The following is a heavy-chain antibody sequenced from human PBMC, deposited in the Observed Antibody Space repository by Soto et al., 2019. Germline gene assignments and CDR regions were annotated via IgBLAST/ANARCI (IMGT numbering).Heavy chain of an antibody. J-gene: IGHJ2*01. Sequence: EVQLVESEGGLVQPGRSLRLSCAASGFTFDDYAMHWVRQAPGKGLEWVSGISWNSRSIGYADSVKGRFTISRDNAKNSLYLQMNSLRAEDTALYYCAKDITSGWFWYFDLWGRGTLVTVSS. V-gene: IGHV3-9*01. CDR2: ISWNSRSI. CDR3: AKDITSGWFWYFDL. D-gene: IGHD6-19*01. CDR1: GFTFDDYA.